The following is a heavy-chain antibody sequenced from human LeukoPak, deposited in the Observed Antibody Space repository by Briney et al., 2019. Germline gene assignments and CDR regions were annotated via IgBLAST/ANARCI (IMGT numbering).Heavy chain of an antibody. Sequence: SETLSLTCTVSGDSLSHYYWSWLRQPPGKGLEWIGYIYYLGSTDYSPSLKSRATISLATSKNQISLKLSSVTAADTAVYYCARTGETFFDSWGQGTLVTVSS. J-gene: IGHJ4*02. CDR3: ARTGETFFDS. CDR2: IYYLGST. V-gene: IGHV4-59*08. CDR1: GDSLSHYY. D-gene: IGHD1-1*01.